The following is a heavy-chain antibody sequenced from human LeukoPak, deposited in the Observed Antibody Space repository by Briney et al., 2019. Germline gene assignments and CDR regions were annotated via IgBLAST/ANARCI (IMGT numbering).Heavy chain of an antibody. CDR2: MLKDGGGE. V-gene: IGHV3-30*04. J-gene: IGHJ3*02. Sequence: PGRSLRLSCAASGITFSNYVLHWVRQAPVRGLEWVANMLKDGGGENYADSVKGRFTISRDNSKNTLYLQMDSLRAEDTAVYYCATEEGVWDAFDIWGQGTMVTVSS. D-gene: IGHD3-10*01. CDR3: ATEEGVWDAFDI. CDR1: GITFSNYV.